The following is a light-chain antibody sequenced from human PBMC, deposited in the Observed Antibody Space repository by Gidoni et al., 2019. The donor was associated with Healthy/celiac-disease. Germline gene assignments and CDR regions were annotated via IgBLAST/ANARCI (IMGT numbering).Light chain of an antibody. CDR2: LGS. V-gene: IGKV2-28*01. J-gene: IGKJ4*01. CDR1: QSLLHSNGYNY. Sequence: IVMTQSQLSLPVTPGEPASISCSSSQSLLHSNGYNYLDWYLQNPGQPPQLLIDLGSNRASGVPDRFSGSGSGTDFTLKSSRVEDEDVGVYYCMQALQTPLTFXGXTKVEIK. CDR3: MQALQTPLT.